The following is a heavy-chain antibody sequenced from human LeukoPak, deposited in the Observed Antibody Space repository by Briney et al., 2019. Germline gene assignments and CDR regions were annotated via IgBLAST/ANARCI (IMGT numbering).Heavy chain of an antibody. D-gene: IGHD4-17*01. CDR3: ARTTVTTFYYFDY. J-gene: IGHJ4*02. Sequence: GGSLRLSCAASGFTFSSYWMHWVRQPPGKGLVWVSRINSDGSSTSYADSVKGRFTISRDNAKNSLYLQMNSLRAEDTSVYYCARTTVTTFYYFDYWGQGTLVTVSS. V-gene: IGHV3-74*01. CDR2: INSDGSST. CDR1: GFTFSSYW.